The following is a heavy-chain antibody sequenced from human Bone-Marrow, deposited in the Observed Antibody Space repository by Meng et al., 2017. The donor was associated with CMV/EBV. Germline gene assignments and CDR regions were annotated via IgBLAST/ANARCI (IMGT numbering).Heavy chain of an antibody. D-gene: IGHD1-1*01. CDR1: GFTFSSYA. V-gene: IGHV3-30*04. J-gene: IGHJ4*02. CDR3: AKVSQYNFDY. CDR2: ISYDGSNK. Sequence: GESLKISCAASGFTFSSYAMHWVRQAPGKGLEWVAVISYDGSNKYYVDSVKGRFTISRDNSKNTLYLQMNSLRAEDTAVYYCAKVSQYNFDYWGQGTLVTVSS.